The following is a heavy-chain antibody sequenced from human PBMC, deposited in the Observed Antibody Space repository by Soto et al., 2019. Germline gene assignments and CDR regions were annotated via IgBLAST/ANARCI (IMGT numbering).Heavy chain of an antibody. CDR1: GYTFTSYG. V-gene: IGHV1-18*01. D-gene: IGHD4-4*01. CDR2: ISAYNGNT. CDR3: ARTLDYSNYHYYYYYMDV. J-gene: IGHJ6*03. Sequence: QVQLVQSGAEVKKPGASVKVSCKASGYTFTSYGISWVRQAPGQGLEWMGWISAYNGNTNYAQKLQGRVTMITDTSTSTAYMELRSLRSDDTAVYYCARTLDYSNYHYYYYYMDVWGKGTTVTVSS.